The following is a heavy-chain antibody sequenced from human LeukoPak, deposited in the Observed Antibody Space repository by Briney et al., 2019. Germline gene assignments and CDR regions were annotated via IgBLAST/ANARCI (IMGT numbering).Heavy chain of an antibody. CDR1: GFTFSSYA. CDR2: ISGSGGST. D-gene: IGHD5-12*01. Sequence: GGSLRLSCAASGFTFSSYAMSWVRQAPGKGLEWVSAISGSGGSTYYADSVKGRFTISRDNSENTLYLQMNSLRAEDTAVYYCAKATSTSRDGYNYALYGMDVWGQGTTVTVSS. J-gene: IGHJ6*02. V-gene: IGHV3-23*01. CDR3: AKATSTSRDGYNYALYGMDV.